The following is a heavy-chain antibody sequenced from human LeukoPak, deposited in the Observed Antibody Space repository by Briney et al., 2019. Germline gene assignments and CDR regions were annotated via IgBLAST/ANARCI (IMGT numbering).Heavy chain of an antibody. CDR2: INHSGST. Sequence: PSETLSLTCAVYGGSFSGYYWSWIRQPPGKGLDWIGEINHSGSTNYNPSLKSRVTISVDTSKNQFSLKLSSVTAADTAVYYCASLISGDYTLYYFDYWGQGTLVTVSS. V-gene: IGHV4-34*01. CDR1: GGSFSGYY. D-gene: IGHD4-17*01. J-gene: IGHJ4*02. CDR3: ASLISGDYTLYYFDY.